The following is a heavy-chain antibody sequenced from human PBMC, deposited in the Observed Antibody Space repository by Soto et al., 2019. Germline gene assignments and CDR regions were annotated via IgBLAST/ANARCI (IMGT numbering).Heavy chain of an antibody. J-gene: IGHJ5*02. CDR3: ARGLLEWQLNWFDP. CDR2: ISSSGSTI. D-gene: IGHD3-3*01. CDR1: GFTFSDYY. V-gene: IGHV3-11*04. Sequence: GGSLRLSCAASGFTFSDYYMSWIRQAPGKGLEWVSYISSSGSTIYYADSVKGRFTISRDNAKNSLYLQMNSLRDEDTAVYYCARGLLEWQLNWFDPWGQGTLVTVSS.